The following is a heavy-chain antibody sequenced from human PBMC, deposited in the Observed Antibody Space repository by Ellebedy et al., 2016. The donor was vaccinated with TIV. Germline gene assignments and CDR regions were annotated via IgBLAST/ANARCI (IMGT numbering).Heavy chain of an antibody. J-gene: IGHJ4*02. CDR3: AKLWRYFDWLLVFDY. V-gene: IGHV3-23*01. CDR2: ISGSGGST. Sequence: GESLKISXAASGFTFSSYAMSWVRQAPGKGLEWVSAISGSGGSTYYADSVKGRFTISRDNSKNTLYLQMNSLRAEDTAVYYCAKLWRYFDWLLVFDYWGQGTLVTVSS. CDR1: GFTFSSYA. D-gene: IGHD3-9*01.